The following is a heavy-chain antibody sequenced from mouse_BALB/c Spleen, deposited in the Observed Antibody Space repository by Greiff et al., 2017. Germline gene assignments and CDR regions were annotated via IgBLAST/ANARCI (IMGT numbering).Heavy chain of an antibody. CDR1: GYTFTSYW. Sequence: VQLQQSGAELAKPGASVKMSCKASGYTFTSYWMHWVKQRPGQGLEWIGYINPSTGYTEYNQKFKDKATLTADKSSSTAYMQLSSLTSEDSAVYYCARDYGNSFAYWGQGTLVTVSA. D-gene: IGHD2-1*01. V-gene: IGHV1-7*01. J-gene: IGHJ3*01. CDR2: INPSTGYT. CDR3: ARDYGNSFAY.